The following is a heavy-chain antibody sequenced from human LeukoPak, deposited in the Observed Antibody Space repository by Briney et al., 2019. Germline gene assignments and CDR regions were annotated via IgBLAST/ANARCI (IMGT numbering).Heavy chain of an antibody. Sequence: PGGSLRLSCAVSGINFRSSGMHRVRQAPGKGLEWVTFIQNDGSDKYYAASVKGRFTISRDNSKNTVYLHMASLRADDTALYYCAREGGRAVPGRFDQWGQGTLVTVSS. V-gene: IGHV3-30*02. CDR3: AREGGRAVPGRFDQ. CDR2: IQNDGSDK. J-gene: IGHJ4*02. CDR1: GINFRSSG. D-gene: IGHD6-13*01.